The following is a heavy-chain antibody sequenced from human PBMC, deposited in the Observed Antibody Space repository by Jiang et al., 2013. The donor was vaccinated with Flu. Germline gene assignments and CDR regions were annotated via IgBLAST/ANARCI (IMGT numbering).Heavy chain of an antibody. Sequence: IGWVRQMPGKGLEWMGIIYPGDSDTRYQPVFQGQVIISADKSISTAYLQWSSLKASDTAMYYCARLGGLVAASDYWGQGTLVTVSS. CDR2: IYPGDSDT. V-gene: IGHV5-51*01. J-gene: IGHJ4*02. CDR3: ARLGGLVAASDY. D-gene: IGHD6-25*01.